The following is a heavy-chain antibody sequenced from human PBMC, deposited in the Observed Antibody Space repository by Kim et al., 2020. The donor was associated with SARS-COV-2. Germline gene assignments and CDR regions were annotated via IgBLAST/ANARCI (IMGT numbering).Heavy chain of an antibody. CDR2: T. Sequence: TTGADSSKGRFTISRDNAKNTLYLQMNRLRAEDTAVYYCARTIRAYAYADYWGQGTLVTVSS. V-gene: IGHV3-74*01. CDR3: ARTIRAYAYADY. J-gene: IGHJ4*02. D-gene: IGHD5-12*01.